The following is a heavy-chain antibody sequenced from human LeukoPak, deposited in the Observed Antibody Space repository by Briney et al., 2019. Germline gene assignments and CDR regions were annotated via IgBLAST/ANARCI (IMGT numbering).Heavy chain of an antibody. J-gene: IGHJ4*02. D-gene: IGHD3-16*01. CDR1: GYTFTHYG. CDR3: ARGIRSPLFDY. CDR2: INTYNDDT. V-gene: IGHV1-18*01. Sequence: ASVKGSCKAPGYTFTHYGITWLRQAPGQGLSWMGWINTYNDDTKCAQKLQCRVTMTTDTSTSTAFMELRSLRSDDSAVYYCARGIRSPLFDYWGLGILVTVSP.